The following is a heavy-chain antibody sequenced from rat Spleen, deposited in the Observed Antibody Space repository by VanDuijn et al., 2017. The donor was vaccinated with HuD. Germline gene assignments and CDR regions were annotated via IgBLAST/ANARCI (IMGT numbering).Heavy chain of an antibody. Sequence: EVQLVESGGCLVQPGRSLRLSCSASGFTFSTFAMAWVRQSPKKGLEWVATISSAVTNTYYPDSVKGRFAISRDNAKSTLYLQMDSLRSEDTATYYCVRDGNNYWHFDCWGPGTMVTVSS. CDR2: ISSAVTNT. CDR1: GFTFSTFA. J-gene: IGHJ1*01. CDR3: VRDGNNYWHFDC. V-gene: IGHV5-7*01. D-gene: IGHD1-12*02.